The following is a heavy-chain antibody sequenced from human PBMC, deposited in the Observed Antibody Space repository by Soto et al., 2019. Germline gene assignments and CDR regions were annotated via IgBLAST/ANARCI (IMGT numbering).Heavy chain of an antibody. Sequence: LSLTCSVSGDSISRIDYYWTWIRQHPEKGLEWIGNIYFRGNTYYSPSLESRLTISVDTSKNQFSLKLTSVTAADTAVYYCAREGGSYDSGGYLIRGAFDIWGQGTMVT. CDR2: IYFRGNT. CDR3: AREGGSYDSGGYLIRGAFDI. V-gene: IGHV4-31*03. D-gene: IGHD3-22*01. CDR1: GDSISRIDYY. J-gene: IGHJ3*02.